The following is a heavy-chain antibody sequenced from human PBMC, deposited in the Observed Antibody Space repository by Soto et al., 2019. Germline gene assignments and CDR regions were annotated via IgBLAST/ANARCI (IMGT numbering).Heavy chain of an antibody. CDR2: IYPGDSDT. V-gene: IGHV5-51*01. Sequence: GESLKISCKGSGYSFTSYWIGWVRQMPGKGLEWMGIIYPGDSDTRYSPSFQGQVTISADKSISTAYLQWSSLKASDTAMYYCATPTKTLYPYYYYGMDVWGQGTTVTVSS. CDR1: GYSFTSYW. J-gene: IGHJ6*02. CDR3: ATPTKTLYPYYYYGMDV. D-gene: IGHD5-12*01.